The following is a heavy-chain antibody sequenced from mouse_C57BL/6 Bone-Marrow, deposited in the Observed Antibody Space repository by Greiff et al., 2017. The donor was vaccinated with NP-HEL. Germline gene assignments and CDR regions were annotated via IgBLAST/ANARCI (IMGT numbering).Heavy chain of an antibody. V-gene: IGHV1-63*01. CDR2: IYPGGGYT. CDR3: ASYDYVSWFAY. D-gene: IGHD2-4*01. CDR1: GYTFTNYW. J-gene: IGHJ3*01. Sequence: QVQLQQSGDELVRPGTSVKMSCKASGYTFTNYWIGWAKQRPGHGLEWIGDIYPGGGYTNYNEKFKGKATLTADKSSSTAYMQFSSLTSEDSAIYYCASYDYVSWFAYWGQGTLVTVSA.